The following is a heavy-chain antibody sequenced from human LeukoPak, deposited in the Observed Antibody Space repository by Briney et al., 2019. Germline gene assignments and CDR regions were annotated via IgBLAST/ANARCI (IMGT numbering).Heavy chain of an antibody. J-gene: IGHJ4*02. Sequence: TSGGSLRLSCATSGFTFTDYYMTWIRQAPGKGLEWISYISVSGTTMYYADSVKGRFTLSRDNAKNSLYLQMNSLRAEDTAVYYCAKDRETGYYQMPIFDYWGQGTLVTVSS. D-gene: IGHD3-9*01. CDR3: AKDRETGYYQMPIFDY. CDR2: ISVSGTTM. CDR1: GFTFTDYY. V-gene: IGHV3-11*04.